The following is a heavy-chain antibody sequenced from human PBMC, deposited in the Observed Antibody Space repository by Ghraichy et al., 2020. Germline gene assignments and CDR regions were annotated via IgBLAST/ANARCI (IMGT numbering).Heavy chain of an antibody. V-gene: IGHV3-74*01. CDR3: ARDQDGRVPTIDY. D-gene: IGHD4/OR15-4a*01. Sequence: GGSLRLSCAASGFTFSSYWMQWVRQAPGKGLVWVSRINNDGSSTTYADSVRGRFTISRDNAKNTLYLQMNSLRAEDTAVYYCARDQDGRVPTIDYWGQGALVTVSS. CDR2: INNDGSST. CDR1: GFTFSSYW. J-gene: IGHJ4*02.